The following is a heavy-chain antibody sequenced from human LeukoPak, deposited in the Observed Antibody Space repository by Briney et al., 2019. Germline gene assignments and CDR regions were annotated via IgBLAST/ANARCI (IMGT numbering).Heavy chain of an antibody. D-gene: IGHD5-24*01. Sequence: GGSLRLSCAASGFTFSTYGMHWVRQAPGKGLEWVAVIWYDGSHKYYADSVKGRFTISRDNSKNALYLQMNSLRAEDAAVYYCARDSDGYIDYFDYWGQGTLVTVSS. CDR2: IWYDGSHK. CDR1: GFTFSTYG. J-gene: IGHJ4*02. CDR3: ARDSDGYIDYFDY. V-gene: IGHV3-33*01.